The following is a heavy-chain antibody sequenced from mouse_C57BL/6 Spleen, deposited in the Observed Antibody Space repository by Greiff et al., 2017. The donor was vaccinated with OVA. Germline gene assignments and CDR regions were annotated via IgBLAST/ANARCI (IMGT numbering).Heavy chain of an antibody. CDR1: GYTFTSYW. V-gene: IGHV1-52*01. CDR2: IDPSDSET. CDR3: ARGGIHWYFDV. J-gene: IGHJ1*03. Sequence: QVQLQQPGAELVRPGSSVKLSCKASGYTFTSYWMHWVKQRPIQGLEWIGNIDPSDSETHYNQKFQDKATLTVDKASSTAYMQLSVLTSEDSAVYYCARGGIHWYFDVWGTGTTVTVSS.